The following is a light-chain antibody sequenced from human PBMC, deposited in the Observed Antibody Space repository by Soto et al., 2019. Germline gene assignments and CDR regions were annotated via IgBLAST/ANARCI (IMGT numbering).Light chain of an antibody. CDR1: HSVSSSS. CDR3: QQYTGPPTT. J-gene: IGKJ5*01. V-gene: IGKV3-20*01. Sequence: EIVLTQSPGTLSFSPGERATLSCRASHSVSSSSLAWYQQKRGQAPRLLIHDASSRATGIPDRFSGSGSGIDFTLTITRLEPEDSAVYFCQQYTGPPTTFGQGTRLEIK. CDR2: DAS.